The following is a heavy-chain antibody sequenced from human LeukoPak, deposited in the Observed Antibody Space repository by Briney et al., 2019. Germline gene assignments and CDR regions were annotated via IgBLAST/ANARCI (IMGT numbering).Heavy chain of an antibody. CDR2: IVVGSGNT. J-gene: IGHJ4*02. CDR1: GFTFTGSA. D-gene: IGHD3-10*01. V-gene: IGHV1-58*02. CDR3: AADLRFGELALDY. Sequence: TSVKVSCKASGFTFTGSAMQWVRQARGQRLEGIGWIVVGSGNTNYAEKFQERVTITRDMSTSTAYMELSSLRSEDTAVYYCAADLRFGELALDYWGQGTLVTVSS.